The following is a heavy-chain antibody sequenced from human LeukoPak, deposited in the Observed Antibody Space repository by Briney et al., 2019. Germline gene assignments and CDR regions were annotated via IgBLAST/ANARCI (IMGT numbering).Heavy chain of an antibody. Sequence: GGSLRLSCAASGFTFSSYSMNWVRQAPGEGLEWVANIKQDGSEKYYADSVKGRFTISRDTAKNSLYLQMNSLRAEDTAVYYCARELTIAAAGSYYYYYGMDVWGQGTTVTVSS. J-gene: IGHJ6*02. V-gene: IGHV3-7*01. CDR1: GFTFSSYS. D-gene: IGHD6-13*01. CDR2: IKQDGSEK. CDR3: ARELTIAAAGSYYYYYGMDV.